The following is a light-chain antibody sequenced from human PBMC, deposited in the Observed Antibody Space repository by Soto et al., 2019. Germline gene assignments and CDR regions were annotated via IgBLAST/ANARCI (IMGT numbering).Light chain of an antibody. CDR2: GAS. Sequence: PGPRATLSCRASENVRTFVDWYQQKPGQAPRLLIYGASNRATGIPARFSGSGSGTDFTLTISNLEPEDFAVYYCQQHSHWPPWTFGQGTKVDI. CDR1: ENVRTF. V-gene: IGKV3-11*01. J-gene: IGKJ1*01. CDR3: QQHSHWPPWT.